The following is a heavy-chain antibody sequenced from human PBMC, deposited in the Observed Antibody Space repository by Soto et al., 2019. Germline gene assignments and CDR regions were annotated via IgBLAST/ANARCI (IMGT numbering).Heavy chain of an antibody. J-gene: IGHJ3*02. Sequence: SETLSLTCAVSGGSISSGGHSWSWIRQPPGKGLEWIGYIYHSGSTYYNPSLKSRVTISVDRSKNQFSLKLSSVTAADTAVYYCARERLSGYLGYAFDIWGQGTMVTVSS. D-gene: IGHD5-12*01. CDR3: ARERLSGYLGYAFDI. CDR2: IYHSGST. V-gene: IGHV4-30-2*01. CDR1: GGSISSGGHS.